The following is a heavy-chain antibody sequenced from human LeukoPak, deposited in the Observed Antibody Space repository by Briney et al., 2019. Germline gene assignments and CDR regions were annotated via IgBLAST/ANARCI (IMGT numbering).Heavy chain of an antibody. D-gene: IGHD3-22*01. CDR2: IKEDGSEK. CDR1: GFTFSSYW. J-gene: IGHJ4*02. V-gene: IGHV3-7*01. Sequence: GGPLRLSCAASGFTFSSYWMSWVRQAPGKGLEWVADIKEDGSEKYYVDSVKGRFTISRDNAKNSLYLQMNSLRAEDTAVYYCARQNYYDSSGYARFDYWGQGTLVTGSS. CDR3: ARQNYYDSSGYARFDY.